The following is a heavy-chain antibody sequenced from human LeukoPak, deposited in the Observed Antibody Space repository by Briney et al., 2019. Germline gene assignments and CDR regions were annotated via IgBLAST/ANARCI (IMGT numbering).Heavy chain of an antibody. V-gene: IGHV3-30*02. J-gene: IGHJ3*02. D-gene: IGHD5-24*01. Sequence: GGSLRLSCAASGFTFSSYGMHWVRQAPGKGLEWVAFIRYDGSNKYYADSVKGRFTISRDNSKNTLYLQMNSLRAEDTAVYYCAKGAKIGMATIKGDAFDIWGQGTMVTVSS. CDR1: GFTFSSYG. CDR3: AKGAKIGMATIKGDAFDI. CDR2: IRYDGSNK.